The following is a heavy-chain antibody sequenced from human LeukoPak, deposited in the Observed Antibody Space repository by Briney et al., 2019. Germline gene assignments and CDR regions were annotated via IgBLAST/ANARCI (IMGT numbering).Heavy chain of an antibody. D-gene: IGHD6-19*01. CDR1: GGTFSSYA. J-gene: IGHJ3*02. CDR2: IIPILGIA. Sequence: ASVKVSCKASGGTFSSYAISWVRQAPGQGLEWMGRIIPILGIANYAQKFQGRVTITADKSTSTAYMELSSLRSEDTAVYYCASVHQWLSRGLTWYAFDIWGQGTMVTVSS. CDR3: ASVHQWLSRGLTWYAFDI. V-gene: IGHV1-69*04.